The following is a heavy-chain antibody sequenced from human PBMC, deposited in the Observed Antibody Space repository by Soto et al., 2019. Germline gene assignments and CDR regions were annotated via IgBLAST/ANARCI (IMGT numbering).Heavy chain of an antibody. V-gene: IGHV1-69*13. CDR1: GGTFSSYA. J-gene: IGHJ6*02. D-gene: IGHD6-19*01. CDR3: ASKTGYSSGWRTVYYYYGMDV. CDR2: IIPIFGTA. Sequence: SVKVSCKASGGTFSSYAISWVRQAPGQGLEWMGGIIPIFGTANYAQKFQGRVTITADESTSTAYMELSSLRSEDTAVYYCASKTGYSSGWRTVYYYYGMDVWGQGTTVTVSS.